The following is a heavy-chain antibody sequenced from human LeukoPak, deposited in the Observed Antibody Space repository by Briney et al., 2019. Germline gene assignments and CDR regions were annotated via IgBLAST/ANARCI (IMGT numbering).Heavy chain of an antibody. Sequence: SQTLSLTCAISGDSVSSNSAAWNWIRQSPSRGLEWLGRTYYRSKWYYDYAVSVNSRIIINPDTSKNQFSLQLNSVTPEDTAVYYCARLYYDTSGHGAFDIWGQGTMVTVSS. D-gene: IGHD3-22*01. CDR2: TYYRSKWYY. CDR1: GDSVSSNSAA. J-gene: IGHJ3*02. CDR3: ARLYYDTSGHGAFDI. V-gene: IGHV6-1*01.